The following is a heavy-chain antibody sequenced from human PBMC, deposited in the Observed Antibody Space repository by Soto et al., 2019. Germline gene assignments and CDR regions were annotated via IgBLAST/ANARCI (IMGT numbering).Heavy chain of an antibody. D-gene: IGHD3-9*01. V-gene: IGHV3-23*01. J-gene: IGHJ4*02. Sequence: EVHLLESGGNVVQPGGSLRLSCAASGFTFSSYAMNWVRQAPGKGLEWVSSISANGRNTYYADSVKGRFTISRDRSKNTLYLQSASLRVEDTAIYYCAIDLFILGWLALGAPFDSWGQGTLVTVSS. CDR1: GFTFSSYA. CDR3: AIDLFILGWLALGAPFDS. CDR2: ISANGRNT.